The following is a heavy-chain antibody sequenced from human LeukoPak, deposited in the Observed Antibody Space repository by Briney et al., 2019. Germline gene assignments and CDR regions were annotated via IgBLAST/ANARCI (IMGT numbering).Heavy chain of an antibody. CDR1: GGSISSGGYS. J-gene: IGHJ3*02. CDR2: IYHSGST. D-gene: IGHD3-22*01. CDR3: ARAGKDYYDSSGSHAFDI. V-gene: IGHV4-30-2*01. Sequence: SQTLSLTCAVSGGSISSGGYSWSWIRQPPGKGLEWIGYIYHSGSTYYNPSLKSRVTISVDRSKNQFSLKLSSVTAADTAVYYCARAGKDYYDSSGSHAFDIWGQGTMVTVSS.